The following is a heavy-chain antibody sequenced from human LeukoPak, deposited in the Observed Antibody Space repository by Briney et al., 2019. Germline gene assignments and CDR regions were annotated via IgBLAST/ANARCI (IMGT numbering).Heavy chain of an antibody. J-gene: IGHJ4*02. CDR2: INHSGST. Sequence: GSLRLSCAASGFTFSSYAMSWVRQPPGKGLEWIGEINHSGSTNYNPSLKSRVTISVDTSKNQFSLKLSSVTAADTAVYYCARRSASSGFDYWGQGTLVTVSS. CDR3: ARRSASSGFDY. D-gene: IGHD6-19*01. CDR1: GFTFSSYA. V-gene: IGHV4-34*01.